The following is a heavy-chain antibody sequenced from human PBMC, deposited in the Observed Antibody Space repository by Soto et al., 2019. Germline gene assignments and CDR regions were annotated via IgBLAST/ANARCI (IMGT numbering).Heavy chain of an antibody. CDR1: GFTFSSYG. Sequence: PVGSLRLSCAASGFTFSSYGMHWVRQAPGKGLEWVAVISYDGSNKYYADSVKGRFTISRDNSKNTLYLQMNSLRAEDTAVYYCAKDDDGYSYGFYYYYYGMDVWGQGTTVTVSS. D-gene: IGHD5-18*01. J-gene: IGHJ6*02. CDR3: AKDDDGYSYGFYYYYYGMDV. CDR2: ISYDGSNK. V-gene: IGHV3-30*18.